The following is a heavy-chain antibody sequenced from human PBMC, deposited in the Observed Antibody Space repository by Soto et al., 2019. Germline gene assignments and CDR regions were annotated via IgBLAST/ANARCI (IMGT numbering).Heavy chain of an antibody. J-gene: IGHJ4*02. V-gene: IGHV1-46*01. CDR1: GYTFTNYH. Sequence: QVQLVQSGTEVKKPGASVKVPCKASGYTFTNYHIHWVRQAPEDGLEWMGRINPSGGTTIYAQKFHGRVTMTRDTSTSTVSMELSSLSSEDTAVYYCAREVLIDLNYFDYWGQGALVTVSS. CDR3: AREVLIDLNYFDY. D-gene: IGHD2-21*01. CDR2: INPSGGTT.